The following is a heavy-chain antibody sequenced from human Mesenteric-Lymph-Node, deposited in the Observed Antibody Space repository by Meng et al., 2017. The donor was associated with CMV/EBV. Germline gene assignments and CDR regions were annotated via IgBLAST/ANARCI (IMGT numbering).Heavy chain of an antibody. D-gene: IGHD1-26*01. V-gene: IGHV3-49*04. CDR2: IRSKAYGGTT. CDR3: TTDRVGRKATTYYFDF. J-gene: IGHJ4*02. CDR1: GFTFGDYA. Sequence: GESLKISCPASGFTFGDYAMSWVRQAPGKGLEWVGFIRSKAYGGTTEYAASVKGRFTISRDDSKSIAYLQMNSLKTEDTAVYYCTTDRVGRKATTYYFDFWGQGTLVTVSS.